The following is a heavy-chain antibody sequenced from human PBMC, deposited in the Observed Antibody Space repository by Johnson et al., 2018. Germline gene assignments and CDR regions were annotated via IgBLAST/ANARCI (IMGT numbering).Heavy chain of an antibody. J-gene: IGHJ6*03. CDR3: ARQVRYYDFWSGYVSSNFLFYHMDV. CDR2: INGNGGST. D-gene: IGHD3-3*01. Sequence: EVQLVESGGSVVRPGGSLRLSCVTSGFTFDNHGMTWVRQIPGKGLEWVSGINGNGGSTGYADSVKGRFTISRDNAKNSLCLQMKSLRAEETAWYYCARQVRYYDFWSGYVSSNFLFYHMDVWGKGTTVTVS. V-gene: IGHV3-20*04. CDR1: GFTFDNHG.